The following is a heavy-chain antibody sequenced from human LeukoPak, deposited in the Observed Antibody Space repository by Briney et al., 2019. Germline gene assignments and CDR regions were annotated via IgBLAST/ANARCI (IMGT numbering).Heavy chain of an antibody. V-gene: IGHV3-11*04. D-gene: IGHD1-14*01. CDR2: ISSSGSAI. CDR3: AKPVSAAQTQFDY. CDR1: GFTFGDYY. Sequence: GGSQRLSCAASGFTFGDYYMNWIRQAPGKGLEWVSYISSSGSAIHYADSVKGRFTISRDNTKNSLYLQMNSLRAEDTAVYYCAKPVSAAQTQFDYWGQGTLVTVSS. J-gene: IGHJ4*02.